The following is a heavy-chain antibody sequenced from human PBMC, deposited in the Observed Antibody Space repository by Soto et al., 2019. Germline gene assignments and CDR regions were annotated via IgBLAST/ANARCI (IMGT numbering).Heavy chain of an antibody. CDR1: GFTFSSYA. D-gene: IGHD3-3*01. CDR3: AKDGEDITIFGVVIHPFDY. V-gene: IGHV3-23*01. CDR2: ISGSGGST. Sequence: GGSLRLSCAASGFTFSSYAMSWVRQAPGKGLEWVSAISGSGGSTYYADSVEGRFTISRDNSKNTLYLQMNSLRTEDTAVYYCAKDGEDITIFGVVIHPFDYWGQGTLVTVSS. J-gene: IGHJ4*02.